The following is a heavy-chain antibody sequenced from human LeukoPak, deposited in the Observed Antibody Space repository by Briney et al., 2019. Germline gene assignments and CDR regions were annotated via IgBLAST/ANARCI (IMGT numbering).Heavy chain of an antibody. CDR1: GFTFSSYW. V-gene: IGHV3-48*04. CDR3: ASSDGYNAK. J-gene: IGHJ4*02. Sequence: GGSLRLSCAASGFTFSSYWMSWVRQAPGKGLEWLSYISTSGSTIYYADSVKGRLTISRDNAKNSLVLQMNSLRAEDTAVYYCASSDGYNAKWGQGTLVTVSS. D-gene: IGHD5-24*01. CDR2: ISTSGSTI.